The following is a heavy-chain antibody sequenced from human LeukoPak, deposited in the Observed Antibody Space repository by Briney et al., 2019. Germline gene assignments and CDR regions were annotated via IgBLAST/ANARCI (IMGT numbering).Heavy chain of an antibody. CDR3: ARQSQWLVHFDY. Sequence: SETLSLTCTVSGGSISSCSYYWVWLRQPPGKGLEWIGSIYYSGSTYYNPSLKSRVTISVDTSKNQFSLKLSSVTAADTAVYYCARQSQWLVHFDYWGQGTLVTVSS. J-gene: IGHJ4*02. V-gene: IGHV4-39*01. CDR1: GGSISSCSYY. D-gene: IGHD6-19*01. CDR2: IYYSGST.